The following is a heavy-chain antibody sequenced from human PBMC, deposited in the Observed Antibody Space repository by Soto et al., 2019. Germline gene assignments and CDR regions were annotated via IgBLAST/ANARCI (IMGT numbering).Heavy chain of an antibody. D-gene: IGHD1-26*01. V-gene: IGHV1-69*13. CDR2: IIPIFGTA. CDR3: AGGGFKYYFDY. Sequence: RASVKVSCKASGGTFSSYAISWVRQAPGQGLEWMGGIIPIFGTANYAQKFQGRVTITADESTSTAYMELSSLRSEDTAVYYCAGGGFKYYFDYWGQGTLVTVSS. J-gene: IGHJ4*02. CDR1: GGTFSSYA.